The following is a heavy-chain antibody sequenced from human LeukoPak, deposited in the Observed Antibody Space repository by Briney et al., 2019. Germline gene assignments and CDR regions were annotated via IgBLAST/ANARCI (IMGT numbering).Heavy chain of an antibody. Sequence: GRSLRLSCAASGFTFSSYAMHWVRQAPGKGLEWVAVISYDGSNKYYADSVKGRFTISRDNSKNTLYLQMNSLRAEDTAVYYCAKDYRLEGWFDPWGQGTLVTVSS. CDR2: ISYDGSNK. D-gene: IGHD3-16*02. CDR1: GFTFSSYA. V-gene: IGHV3-30-3*01. CDR3: AKDYRLEGWFDP. J-gene: IGHJ5*02.